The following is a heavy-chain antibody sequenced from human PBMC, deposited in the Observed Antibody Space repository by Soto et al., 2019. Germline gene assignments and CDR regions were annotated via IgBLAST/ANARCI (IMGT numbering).Heavy chain of an antibody. J-gene: IGHJ3*02. Sequence: GASVKVSCKASGYTFTSYDINWVRQATGQGLEWMGWMNPNSGNTGYAQKFQGRVTMTRNTSISTAYMELSSLRSEDTAVYYCANARPDSSSWFHDAFDIWGQGTMVTVSS. CDR1: GYTFTSYD. CDR2: MNPNSGNT. D-gene: IGHD6-13*01. CDR3: ANARPDSSSWFHDAFDI. V-gene: IGHV1-8*01.